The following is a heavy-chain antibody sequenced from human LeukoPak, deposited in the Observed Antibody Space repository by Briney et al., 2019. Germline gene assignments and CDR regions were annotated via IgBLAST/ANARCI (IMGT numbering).Heavy chain of an antibody. CDR3: AKDLNDYVWGSYRYGAFDI. D-gene: IGHD3-16*02. CDR2: MYYSGST. J-gene: IGHJ3*02. V-gene: IGHV4-39*07. CDR1: GGSISSSRYY. Sequence: SETLSLTCTVSGGSISSSRYYWGWICQPPGKGLEWIGSMYYSGSTYYNPSLKSRVTISVDTSKNQFSLKLSSVTAADTAVYYCAKDLNDYVWGSYRYGAFDIWGQGTMVTVSS.